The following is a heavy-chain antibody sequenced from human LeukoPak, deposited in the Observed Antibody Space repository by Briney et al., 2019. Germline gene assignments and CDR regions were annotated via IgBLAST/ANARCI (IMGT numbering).Heavy chain of an antibody. CDR3: VAAGNYYYYMDV. CDR1: GFTFGSYA. J-gene: IGHJ6*03. CDR2: ISGSGGST. V-gene: IGHV3-23*01. Sequence: GGSLRLSCAASGFTFGSYAMSWVRQAPGKGLEWVSAISGSGGSTYYADSVKGRFTISRDNSKNTLYLQMNSLRAEDTAVYYCVAAGNYYYYMDVWGKGTTVAVSS. D-gene: IGHD6-25*01.